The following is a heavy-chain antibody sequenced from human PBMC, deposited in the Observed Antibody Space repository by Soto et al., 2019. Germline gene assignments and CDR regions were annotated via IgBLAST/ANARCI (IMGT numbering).Heavy chain of an antibody. V-gene: IGHV3-53*01. D-gene: IGHD3-16*01. Sequence: EVQLVESGGGLIQPGGSLRLSCAASGFTVSSNYMSWVRQAPGKGLEWVSVIYSGGSTYYADSVKGRFTISRDNSKNTLYLQMNSLRAEDTAVYYCARDSPPLMTSYGMDVWGQGTTVTVSS. CDR2: IYSGGST. J-gene: IGHJ6*02. CDR1: GFTVSSNY. CDR3: ARDSPPLMTSYGMDV.